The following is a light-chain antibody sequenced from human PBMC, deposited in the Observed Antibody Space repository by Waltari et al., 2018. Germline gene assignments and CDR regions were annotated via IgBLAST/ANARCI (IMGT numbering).Light chain of an antibody. J-gene: IGLJ3*02. CDR3: SSFTGTIWV. Sequence: QSALTQPASVSGSPGQSITISCTGSSSDIDFDDYVSWYQHLPGKAPKLMIYGVTNRPSGISNRCSGPKSDNTASLTISGLQADDEADYYCSSFTGTIWVFGGGTKLTVL. V-gene: IGLV2-14*01. CDR1: SSDIDFDDY. CDR2: GVT.